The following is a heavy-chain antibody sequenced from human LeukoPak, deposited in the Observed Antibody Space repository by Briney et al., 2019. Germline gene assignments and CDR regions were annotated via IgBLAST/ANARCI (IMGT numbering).Heavy chain of an antibody. CDR3: AKAHSSDYGWFDP. D-gene: IGHD3-16*01. Sequence: GGSLRLSCAASGFTFDDYAMHWVRQAPGKGLEWVSGTSWNSGSIGYADSVKGRFTISRDNAKNSLYLQMNSLRAEDTALYYCAKAHSSDYGWFDPWGQGTLVTVSS. V-gene: IGHV3-9*01. J-gene: IGHJ5*02. CDR1: GFTFDDYA. CDR2: TSWNSGSI.